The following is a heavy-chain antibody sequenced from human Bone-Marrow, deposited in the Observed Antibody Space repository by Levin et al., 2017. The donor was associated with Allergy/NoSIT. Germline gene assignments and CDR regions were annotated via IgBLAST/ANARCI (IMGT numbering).Heavy chain of an antibody. CDR2: IYYSGST. CDR1: GGSITSYY. D-gene: IGHD2-15*01. CDR3: ARAYCSPGSCYSGYYYYYMDV. J-gene: IGHJ6*03. Sequence: RSSETLSLTCTVSGGSITSYYWSWIRQPPGKGLEWLGYIYYSGSTNYNPSLKSRVTISVDTSKNQFSLKLSSVTAADTAVYYCARAYCSPGSCYSGYYYYYMDVWGKGTTVTVSS. V-gene: IGHV4-59*01.